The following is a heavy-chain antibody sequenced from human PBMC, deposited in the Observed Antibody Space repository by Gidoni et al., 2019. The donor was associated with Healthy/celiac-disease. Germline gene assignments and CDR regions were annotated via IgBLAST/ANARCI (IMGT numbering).Heavy chain of an antibody. CDR3: AHTGYGYLFDY. CDR2: IYWNDDK. Sequence: QITLKESGPTLVKPTQTLTLTCTFSGFSPSTSGVGVGWIRQPPGKALEWLALIYWNDDKRYSPSLKSRLTITKDTAKNQVVLTMNNMDPVDTATYYCAHTGYGYLFDYWGQGTLVTVSS. J-gene: IGHJ4*02. D-gene: IGHD5-18*01. V-gene: IGHV2-5*01. CDR1: GFSPSTSGVG.